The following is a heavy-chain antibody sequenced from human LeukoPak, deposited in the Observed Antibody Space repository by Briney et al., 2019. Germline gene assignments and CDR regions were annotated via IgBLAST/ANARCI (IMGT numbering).Heavy chain of an antibody. J-gene: IGHJ4*02. V-gene: IGHV1-18*01. CDR1: GYTFTSYG. Sequence: ASVKVSCKASGYTFTSYGISWVRQAPGQGLEWIGWISAYNGNTNYAQKLQGRVTMTTDTSTSTAYMELRSLRSDDTAVYYCAREGVGARSSYYFDYWGQGTLVTVSS. CDR3: AREGVGARSSYYFDY. CDR2: ISAYNGNT. D-gene: IGHD1-26*01.